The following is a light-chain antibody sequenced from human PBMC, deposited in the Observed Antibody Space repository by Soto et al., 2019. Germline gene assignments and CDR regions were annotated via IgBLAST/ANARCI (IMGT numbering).Light chain of an antibody. CDR1: QTISSSY. CDR2: GAS. J-gene: IGKJ3*01. V-gene: IGKV3-20*01. CDR3: QHYGSSVPIT. Sequence: EIVLTQSPGTLSLSPGERATLSCRASQTISSSYLAWYQQRPGQAPRLLIYGASTRATGIPDRFSGRGSGTDFALTISRLKPEDFAVYYCQHYGSSVPITFGPGTKVDIK.